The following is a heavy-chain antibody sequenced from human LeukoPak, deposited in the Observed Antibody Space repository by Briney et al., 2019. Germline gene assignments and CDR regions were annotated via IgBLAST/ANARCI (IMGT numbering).Heavy chain of an antibody. Sequence: GGSLRLSCAASGFTFSSYGMSWVRQAPGKGLEWVAVIPYDGSNKYYADSVKGRFTISRDNSKNTLYLQMNSLRAEDTAVYYCAKDPFLTWGQGTLVTVSS. CDR2: IPYDGSNK. V-gene: IGHV3-30*18. CDR1: GFTFSSYG. J-gene: IGHJ5*02. CDR3: AKDPFLT.